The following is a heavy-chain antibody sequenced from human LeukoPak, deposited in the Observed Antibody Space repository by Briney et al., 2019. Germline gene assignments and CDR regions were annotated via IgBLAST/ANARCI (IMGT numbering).Heavy chain of an antibody. CDR3: ARGHTYYYDSSGYYYQEARFDY. CDR2: INHSGST. J-gene: IGHJ4*02. CDR1: GGSFSGYY. Sequence: SETLSLTCAVYGGSFSGYYWSWIRQPPGKGLEWSADINHSGSTNYNPSLKSRVTISVDTSKNPFSLKLSSVPAADTAVYYCARGHTYYYDSSGYYYQEARFDYWGQGTLVTVSS. V-gene: IGHV4-34*01. D-gene: IGHD3-22*01.